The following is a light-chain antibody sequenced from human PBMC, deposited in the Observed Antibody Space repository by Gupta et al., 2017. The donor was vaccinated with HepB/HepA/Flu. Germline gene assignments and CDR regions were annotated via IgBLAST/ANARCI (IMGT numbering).Light chain of an antibody. CDR2: DVS. Sequence: QSALTQPRSVSGSPGQSVTIACTGTSSDVGGYNYVSCYQQHPGKAPKLMIYDVSKRPSGVPDRFSGSKSGNTASLTISGLQAEDEADYYCCSYAGSHTERVFGGGTKLTVL. V-gene: IGLV2-11*01. CDR3: CSYAGSHTERV. J-gene: IGLJ2*01. CDR1: SSDVGGYNY.